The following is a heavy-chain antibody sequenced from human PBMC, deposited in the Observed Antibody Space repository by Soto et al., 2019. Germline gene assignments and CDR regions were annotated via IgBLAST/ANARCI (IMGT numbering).Heavy chain of an antibody. CDR2: INHSGST. CDR3: ARDQRLGYCSGGSSFYSYYYGMDV. CDR1: GGSFSGYY. Sequence: PSETLSLTCAVYGGSFSGYYWSWIRQPPGKGLEWIGEINHSGSTNYNPSLKSRVTISIDTSKNQFSLKLSSVTAADTAVYYCARDQRLGYCSGGSSFYSYYYGMDVWGQGTTVTVSS. V-gene: IGHV4-34*01. D-gene: IGHD2-15*01. J-gene: IGHJ6*02.